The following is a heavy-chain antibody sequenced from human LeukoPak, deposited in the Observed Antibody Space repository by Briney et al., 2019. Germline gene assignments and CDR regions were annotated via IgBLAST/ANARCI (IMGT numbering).Heavy chain of an antibody. D-gene: IGHD3-16*01. CDR3: AKGRASHEY. J-gene: IGHJ4*02. CDR1: GASVSSYY. Sequence: SETLSLTCTVSGASVSSYYWSWIRQPPGKGLEWIGSIYYSGTTNYNPSLKSRVTISIDTSKNQFSLELTSVTAADTAVFYCAKGRASHEYWGQGILVTVSS. CDR2: IYYSGTT. V-gene: IGHV4-59*02.